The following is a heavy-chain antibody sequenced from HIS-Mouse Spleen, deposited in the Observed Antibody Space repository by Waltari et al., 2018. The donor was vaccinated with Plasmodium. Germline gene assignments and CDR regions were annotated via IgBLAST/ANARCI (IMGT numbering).Heavy chain of an antibody. CDR2: INHSGST. CDR3: ARGPGYSSGWYYFDY. Sequence: QVQLQQWGAGLLKPSETLSLTCAVYGGSFSGYYWSWIRQPPGKGLEWIGEINHSGSTNYNPSLKSRVTISVETSKNQFSLKLSSVTAADTAVYYCARGPGYSSGWYYFDYWGQGTLVTVSS. D-gene: IGHD6-19*01. J-gene: IGHJ4*02. V-gene: IGHV4-34*01. CDR1: GGSFSGYY.